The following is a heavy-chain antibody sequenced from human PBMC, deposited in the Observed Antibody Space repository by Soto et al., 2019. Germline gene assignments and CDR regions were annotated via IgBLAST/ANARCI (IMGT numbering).Heavy chain of an antibody. V-gene: IGHV2-5*02. D-gene: IGHD3-22*01. CDR1: GFSLSTSGVG. Sequence: QITLKESGPTLVKPTQTLTLTCTFSGFSLSTSGVGVGWIRQPPGKALEWLALIYCVDDKRYSPSLKGRLTTTKDTSKNQVVLTMTNMDPVDTDTYYCAHGVSSAGALVYWGQGTLVTVSS. J-gene: IGHJ4*02. CDR2: IYCVDDK. CDR3: AHGVSSAGALVY.